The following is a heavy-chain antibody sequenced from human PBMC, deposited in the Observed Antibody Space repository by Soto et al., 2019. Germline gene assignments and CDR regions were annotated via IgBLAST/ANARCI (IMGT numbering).Heavy chain of an antibody. D-gene: IGHD3-22*01. Sequence: GGSLRLSCAASGFTFSSYAMSWVRQAPGKGLEWVSGINARGDSAYYADSVRGRFTISRDNSKNTLYLQMNSLRAEDTAVYYFAKTEHRWILHPYEASFDYWGQGTLVTVSS. CDR2: INARGDSA. CDR1: GFTFSSYA. CDR3: AKTEHRWILHPYEASFDY. J-gene: IGHJ4*02. V-gene: IGHV3-23*01.